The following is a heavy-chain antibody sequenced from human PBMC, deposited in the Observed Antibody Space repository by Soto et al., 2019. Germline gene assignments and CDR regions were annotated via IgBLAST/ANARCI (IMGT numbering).Heavy chain of an antibody. CDR1: GFTFSSYG. V-gene: IGHV3-30*18. CDR2: ISYDGSNK. D-gene: IGHD3-10*01. CDR3: AKVTERMTPYGSGSYYRTSYYYYYYGMDV. J-gene: IGHJ6*02. Sequence: GGSLRLSCAASGFTFSSYGMHWVRQAPGKGLEWVAVISYDGSNKYYADSVKGRFTISRENSKNTLYLQMNSLRAEDTAVYYCAKVTERMTPYGSGSYYRTSYYYYYYGMDVWGQGTTVTVSS.